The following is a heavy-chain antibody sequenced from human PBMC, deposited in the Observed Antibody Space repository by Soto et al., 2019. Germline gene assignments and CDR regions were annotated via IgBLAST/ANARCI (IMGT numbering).Heavy chain of an antibody. D-gene: IGHD6-19*01. CDR2: ISSSSSYI. CDR1: GFTFSSYS. J-gene: IGHJ4*02. CDR3: ARAQGYSSGWPDKYYFDY. V-gene: IGHV3-21*01. Sequence: GGSLRLSCAASGFTFSSYSMNWVRQAPGKGLEWVSSISSSSSYIYYADSVKGRFTISRDNAKNSLYLQMNSLRAEDTAVYYCARAQGYSSGWPDKYYFDYWGQGTLVTVSS.